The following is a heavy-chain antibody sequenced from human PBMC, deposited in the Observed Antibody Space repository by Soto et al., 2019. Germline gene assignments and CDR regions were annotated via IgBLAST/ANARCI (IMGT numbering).Heavy chain of an antibody. CDR1: GFTFSSYA. D-gene: IGHD3-10*01. J-gene: IGHJ6*02. CDR3: ARDMVRGVWGVIGLVGYYYRMDV. Sequence: QVQLVESGGGVVQPGRSLRLACAASGFTFSSYAMHWVRQAPGKGLEWVAVISYDGSNKYYADSVKGRFTISRDNSKNTLYLQMNSQRAQDTAVYYCARDMVRGVWGVIGLVGYYYRMDVWGQGTTVTVSS. CDR2: ISYDGSNK. V-gene: IGHV3-30-3*01.